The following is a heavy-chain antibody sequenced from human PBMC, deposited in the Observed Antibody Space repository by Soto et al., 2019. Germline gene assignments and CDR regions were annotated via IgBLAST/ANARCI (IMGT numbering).Heavy chain of an antibody. D-gene: IGHD4-17*01. CDR2: IFGSGGSR. CDR1: GFTFSSYA. Sequence: EVQLLESGGGLVQPGGSLRLSCAASGFTFSSYAMNWVRQAPGKGLEWVSSIFGSGGSRNYADSVKGRFTISRDNSKNTVYLQMNSLRADDTAVYYCAKEGRDTTVTTNLDYWGLGTLVTVSS. V-gene: IGHV3-23*01. CDR3: AKEGRDTTVTTNLDY. J-gene: IGHJ4*02.